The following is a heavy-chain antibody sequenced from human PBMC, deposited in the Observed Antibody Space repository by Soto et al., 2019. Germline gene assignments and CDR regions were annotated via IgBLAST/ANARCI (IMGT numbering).Heavy chain of an antibody. Sequence: SETLSLTCAVSGGSISSGGYSWGWIRQPPGKGLEWIGYIYHSGSTYYNPSLKSRVTISVDRSKNQFSLKLSYVTAADTAVYYCATAPGPYWGQGTLVTVSS. V-gene: IGHV4-30-2*01. J-gene: IGHJ4*02. CDR2: IYHSGST. CDR1: GGSISSGGYS. CDR3: ATAPGPY.